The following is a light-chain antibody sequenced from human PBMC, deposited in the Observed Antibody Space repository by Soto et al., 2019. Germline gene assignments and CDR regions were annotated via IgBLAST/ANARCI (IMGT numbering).Light chain of an antibody. CDR2: AAS. J-gene: IGKJ3*01. CDR1: QSISSY. Sequence: EIQMTQSPSSLSASVGDRATITCRASQSISSYLNWYQQKPGKAPKLLIYAASSRPDGVPARFSGSGSGTDFPLTISSLPPEDFVNYYRQLSYCTPHFGAGTKVDIK. CDR3: QLSYCTPH. V-gene: IGKV1-39*01.